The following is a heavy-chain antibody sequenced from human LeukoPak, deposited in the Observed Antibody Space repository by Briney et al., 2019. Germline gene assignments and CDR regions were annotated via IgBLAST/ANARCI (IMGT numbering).Heavy chain of an antibody. Sequence: SETLSLTCTVSGGSTSSYYWSWIRQPAGKGLEWIGRIYTSGSTNYNPSLKSRVTMSVDTSKNQFSLKLSSVTAADTAVYYCARRSQENRVTTAKNWFDPWGQGTQVTVSS. CDR2: IYTSGST. CDR1: GGSTSSYY. CDR3: ARRSQENRVTTAKNWFDP. D-gene: IGHD4-17*01. V-gene: IGHV4-4*07. J-gene: IGHJ5*02.